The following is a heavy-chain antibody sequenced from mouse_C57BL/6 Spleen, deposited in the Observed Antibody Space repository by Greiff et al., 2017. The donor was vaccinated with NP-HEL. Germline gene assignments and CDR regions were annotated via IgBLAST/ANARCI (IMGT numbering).Heavy chain of an antibody. Sequence: VQLQQSGAELVRPGASVTLSCKASGYTFTDYEMHWVKQTPVHGLEWIGAIDPETGGTAYNQKFKGKAILTADKSSSTAYMELRSLTSEDSAVYYCTKFSTVVDWGQGTLVTVSA. CDR1: GYTFTDYE. J-gene: IGHJ3*01. CDR3: TKFSTVVD. V-gene: IGHV1-15*01. CDR2: IDPETGGT. D-gene: IGHD1-1*01.